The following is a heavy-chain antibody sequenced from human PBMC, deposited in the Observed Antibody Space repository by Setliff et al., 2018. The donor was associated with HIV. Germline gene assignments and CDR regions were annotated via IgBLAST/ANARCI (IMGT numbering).Heavy chain of an antibody. D-gene: IGHD6-25*01. J-gene: IGHJ4*02. V-gene: IGHV5-51*01. CDR3: VRYTGAAAGYIDH. Sequence: PGASLTISCHLSGYSFVDFWIGWVRQMPGKGLEWVGFIYPGDSDSRYSPSFRGPVTISADKSTTTAYLDWARLKASDTAMYYCVRYTGAAAGYIDHWGQGTLVTVSS. CDR1: GYSFVDFW. CDR2: IYPGDSDS.